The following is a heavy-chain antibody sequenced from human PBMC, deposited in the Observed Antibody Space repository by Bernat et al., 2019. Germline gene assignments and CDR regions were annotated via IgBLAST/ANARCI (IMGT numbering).Heavy chain of an antibody. CDR1: GGTFSSYT. V-gene: IGHV1-69*02. J-gene: IGHJ6*02. CDR2: IIPILGIP. D-gene: IGHD3-22*01. Sequence: QVQLVQSGAEVKKPGSSVKVSCKASGGTFSSYTISWVRQAPGQGLEWVGRIIPILGIPNYAQKFQGRVTITADKTTSTAYMVLSSLRSEDTAVYYCARVYYDNSGYLAEMDVWGQGTTFTVSS. CDR3: ARVYYDNSGYLAEMDV.